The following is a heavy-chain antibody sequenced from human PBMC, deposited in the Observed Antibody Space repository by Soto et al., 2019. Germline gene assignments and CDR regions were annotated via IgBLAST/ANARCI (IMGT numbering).Heavy chain of an antibody. CDR1: GGSISSYY. V-gene: IGHV4-59*01. J-gene: IGHJ3*02. D-gene: IGHD5-12*01. CDR3: KGGYDSGFDAFDI. CDR2: IYYSGST. Sequence: QVQLQESGPGLVKPSETLSLTCTVSGGSISSYYWSWIRQPPGKGLEWIGYIYYSGSTNYNPSLKRRVXXSXDXXKNQSSLKLSSVTAADTAVYYCKGGYDSGFDAFDIWGQGTMVTVSS.